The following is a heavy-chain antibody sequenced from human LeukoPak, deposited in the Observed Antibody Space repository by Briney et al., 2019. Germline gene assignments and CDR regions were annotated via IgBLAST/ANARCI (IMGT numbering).Heavy chain of an antibody. Sequence: PGGSLRLSCAASGFTFSSYTMNWVRQAPGKGLEWVSSITSSSSYIYYADSVKGRFTISRDNAKNSLYLQMNRLRAEDTAVYYCAKDFSVYYYDSRVLDYWGQGTLVTVSS. D-gene: IGHD3-22*01. J-gene: IGHJ4*02. CDR2: ITSSSSYI. CDR3: AKDFSVYYYDSRVLDY. V-gene: IGHV3-21*01. CDR1: GFTFSSYT.